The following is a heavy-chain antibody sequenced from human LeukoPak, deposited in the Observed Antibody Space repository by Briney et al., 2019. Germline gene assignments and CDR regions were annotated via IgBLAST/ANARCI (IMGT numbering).Heavy chain of an antibody. CDR1: GFTFSSYA. D-gene: IGHD3-22*01. V-gene: IGHV3-30*04. CDR3: ARGTSPGWDYYYDSSGHKYDAFDI. J-gene: IGHJ3*02. CDR2: ISYDGSNK. Sequence: GRSLRLSCAASGFTFSSYAMHWVRQAPGKGLEWVAAISYDGSNKYYADSVKGRFTISRDNSKNTLYLQMNSLRAEDTAVYYCARGTSPGWDYYYDSSGHKYDAFDIWGQGTMVTVSS.